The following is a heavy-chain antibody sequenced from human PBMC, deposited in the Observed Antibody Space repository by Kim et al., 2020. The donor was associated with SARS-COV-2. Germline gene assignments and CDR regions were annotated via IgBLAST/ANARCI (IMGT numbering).Heavy chain of an antibody. Sequence: SETLSLTCTVSGGSISSSSYYWGWIRQPPGKGLEWIGSIYYSGSTYYNPSLKSRVTISVDTSKNQFSLKLSSVTAADTAVYYCARHYCSGGSCYPLDWGQGTLVTVSS. J-gene: IGHJ4*02. CDR1: GGSISSSSYY. CDR2: IYYSGST. CDR3: ARHYCSGGSCYPLD. V-gene: IGHV4-39*01. D-gene: IGHD2-15*01.